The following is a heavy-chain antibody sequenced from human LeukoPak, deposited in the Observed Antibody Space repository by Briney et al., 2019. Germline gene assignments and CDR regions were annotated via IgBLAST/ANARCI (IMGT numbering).Heavy chain of an antibody. Sequence: GGSLRLSCAASGFTFSSYGMHWVRQAPGKGLEWVAVIWYDGSNKYYADSVKGRFTISRDNSKNTLYLQMNSLRAEDTAVYYCARDIGAARYYFDYWGQGTLVTVSS. D-gene: IGHD3-10*01. CDR2: IWYDGSNK. CDR1: GFTFSSYG. CDR3: ARDIGAARYYFDY. J-gene: IGHJ4*02. V-gene: IGHV3-33*01.